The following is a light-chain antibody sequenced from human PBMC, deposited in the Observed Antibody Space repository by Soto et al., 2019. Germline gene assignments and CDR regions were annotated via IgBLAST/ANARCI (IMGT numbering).Light chain of an antibody. CDR3: QHYGTSRVT. CDR1: QSVSNNR. Sequence: EIVLTQSPDTLSLSPGERATLSCRASQSVSNNRLAWYQQRPGQAPSLLIYGAFSRATGVPDRFSGSGSGTDFTLTNSRLEPEDFAVYSCQHYGTSRVTFGPGTKVDVK. J-gene: IGKJ3*01. CDR2: GAF. V-gene: IGKV3-20*01.